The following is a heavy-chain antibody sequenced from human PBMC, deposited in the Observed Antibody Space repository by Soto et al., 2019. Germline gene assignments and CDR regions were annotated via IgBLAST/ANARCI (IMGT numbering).Heavy chain of an antibody. J-gene: IGHJ4*02. V-gene: IGHV1-3*01. CDR3: ARDFPYSSGWYGPLAFDY. Sequence: ASVKVSCKASGYTFTTYIMHWVRQAPGQRLEWMGWINAGNGNTKYSQKFQDRVTITKDTSTSTAYMELRSLRSDDTAVYYCARDFPYSSGWYGPLAFDYWGQGTLVTVSS. D-gene: IGHD6-19*01. CDR1: GYTFTTYI. CDR2: INAGNGNT.